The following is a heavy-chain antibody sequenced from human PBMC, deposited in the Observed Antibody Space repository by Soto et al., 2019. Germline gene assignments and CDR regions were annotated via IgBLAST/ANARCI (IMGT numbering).Heavy chain of an antibody. CDR1: GFTFSSYA. CDR2: ISGGGGGT. Sequence: EVQLLESGGGLVQPGGSLRLSCAASGFTFSSYAMSWVRQAPGKGLEWVSGISGGGGGTYYADSVKGRFTISRDNSKNPLYMQMNSLRAEDSAVYYCAKDPRGSGSEPGGMDVWGQGTTVTVSS. D-gene: IGHD3-10*01. CDR3: AKDPRGSGSEPGGMDV. V-gene: IGHV3-23*01. J-gene: IGHJ6*02.